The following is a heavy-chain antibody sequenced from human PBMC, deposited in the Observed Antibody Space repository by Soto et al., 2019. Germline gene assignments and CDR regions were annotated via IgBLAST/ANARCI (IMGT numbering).Heavy chain of an antibody. CDR3: ARGRSGYYFEDY. CDR2: IGADNGNT. Sequence: QVQLVQSGAEVKKPGASVRVSCKTSGYTFTTYGFSWVRQAPGHGLEWMGWIGADNGNTNYAQRLQGRVTMTTDTSTSTTYMELRSLRSDDTAVYYCARGRSGYYFEDYWVQGTLVNVSS. CDR1: GYTFTTYG. D-gene: IGHD3-22*01. V-gene: IGHV1-18*01. J-gene: IGHJ4*02.